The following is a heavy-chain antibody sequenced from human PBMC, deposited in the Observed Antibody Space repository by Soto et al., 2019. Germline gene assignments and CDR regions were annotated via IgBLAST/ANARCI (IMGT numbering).Heavy chain of an antibody. CDR1: AGSISSYY. V-gene: IGHV4-59*08. CDR2: IYYSGST. D-gene: IGHD1-1*01. CDR3: ARRYGYSFDY. J-gene: IGHJ4*02. Sequence: SETLSLTCTFSAGSISSYYWSWIRQPPGRGLEWIGYIYYSGSTNYNPSLKSRVTISVDTSKNQFSLKLSSVTAADTAVYYCARRYGYSFDYWGQGTLVTVSS.